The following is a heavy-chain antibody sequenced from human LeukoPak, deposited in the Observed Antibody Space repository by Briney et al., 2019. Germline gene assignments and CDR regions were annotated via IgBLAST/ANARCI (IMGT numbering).Heavy chain of an antibody. J-gene: IGHJ4*02. Sequence: SETLSLTCTVSGGSISSGDYYWSWIRQPPGKGLEWIGYIYYSGSTYYNPSLKSRVTISVDTSKNQFSLKLSSVTAVDTAVYYCARVGVRGVIITSDYFDYWGQGTLVTVSS. CDR1: GGSISSGDYY. D-gene: IGHD3-10*01. V-gene: IGHV4-30-4*01. CDR2: IYYSGST. CDR3: ARVGVRGVIITSDYFDY.